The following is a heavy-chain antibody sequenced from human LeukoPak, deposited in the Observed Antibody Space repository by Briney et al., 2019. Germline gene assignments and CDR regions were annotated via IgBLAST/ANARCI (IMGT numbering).Heavy chain of an antibody. J-gene: IGHJ4*02. V-gene: IGHV5-51*01. D-gene: IGHD3-22*01. CDR1: GYSFDTYW. CDR2: IYPSDSDV. Sequence: GESLKISCEGSGYSFDTYWIGWVRQMPGKGLEWMGIIYPSDSDVRYSPSFQGQVTISADKSISTAYLQWSSLKASDTAMYYCARGSASSGYYSPFDYWGQGTLVTVSS. CDR3: ARGSASSGYYSPFDY.